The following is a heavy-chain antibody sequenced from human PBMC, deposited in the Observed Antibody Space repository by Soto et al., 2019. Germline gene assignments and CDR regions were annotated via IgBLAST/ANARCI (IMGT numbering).Heavy chain of an antibody. D-gene: IGHD6-13*01. CDR2: SYLSGST. V-gene: IGHV4-30-2*01. Sequence: TLCLRCAVSGGSSSSGGCSCSWNQQPPGKGLEWIGYSYLSGSTYYNPCLKSRVIISVDRSNNQCSLNLSYVTAADTAVYYCASGGGSSWYCFDCWG. CDR3: ASGGGSSWYCFDC. J-gene: IGHJ5*01. CDR1: GGSSSSGGCS.